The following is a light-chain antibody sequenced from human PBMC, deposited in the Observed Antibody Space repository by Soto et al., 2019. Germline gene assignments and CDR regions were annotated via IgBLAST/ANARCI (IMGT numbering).Light chain of an antibody. J-gene: IGKJ1*01. CDR3: QHYGRSPPSWT. Sequence: EIVLTQSPGTLSLSPGERATLSCRASQSVNSEYLAWYQQKPGQPPRLLIFHASSRATGIPDRISGSGSGTDFTLTISSLEPEDFAVYYCQHYGRSPPSWTFGQGTKVEIK. CDR1: QSVNSEY. CDR2: HAS. V-gene: IGKV3-20*01.